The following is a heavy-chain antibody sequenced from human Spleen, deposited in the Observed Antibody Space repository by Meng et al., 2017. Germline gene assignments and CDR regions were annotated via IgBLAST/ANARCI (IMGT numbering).Heavy chain of an antibody. CDR2: ISTDSRNI. CDR1: GFTFSSYH. Sequence: EVQLVESGGGLVKPGGSLSLSCAASGFTFSSYHMNWVRQAPGKGPGWVSSISTDSRNIYYADSVKGRFTISRDNAQNSLYLQMDSLRAEDTALYYCARDLGTLGAPIIDYWGQGTLVTVSS. V-gene: IGHV3-21*02. D-gene: IGHD1-26*01. CDR3: ARDLGTLGAPIIDY. J-gene: IGHJ4*02.